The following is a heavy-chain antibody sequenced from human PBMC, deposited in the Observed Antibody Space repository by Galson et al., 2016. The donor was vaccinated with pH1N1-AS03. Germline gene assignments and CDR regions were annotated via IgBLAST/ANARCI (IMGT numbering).Heavy chain of an antibody. CDR3: ARHNEAATLSAPSDS. V-gene: IGHV5-51*01. J-gene: IGHJ4*02. D-gene: IGHD6-25*01. Sequence: QSGAEVKQPGESLKISCKASGYLFTNYWIAWVRQMPGKGLEWMGIIYPSDSDARYSPSFQGQVTFSADKSTSTAYLHLTTLKAADSAIYYCARHNEAATLSAPSDSWGQGTLVTVSS. CDR2: IYPSDSDA. CDR1: GYLFTNYW.